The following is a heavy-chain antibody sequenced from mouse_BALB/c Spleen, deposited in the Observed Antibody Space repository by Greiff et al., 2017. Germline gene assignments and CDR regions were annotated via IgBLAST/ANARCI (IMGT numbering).Heavy chain of an antibody. CDR3: TKRGDY. V-gene: IGHV1-69*02. CDR1: GYTFTSYW. Sequence: QVQLQQPGAELVRPGASVKLSCKASGYTFTSYWINWVKQRPGQGLEWIGNIYPSDSYTNYNQKFKDKATLTVDKSSSTAYMQLSSPTSEDSAVYYCTKRGDYWGQGTTLTVSS. CDR2: IYPSDSYT. J-gene: IGHJ2*01.